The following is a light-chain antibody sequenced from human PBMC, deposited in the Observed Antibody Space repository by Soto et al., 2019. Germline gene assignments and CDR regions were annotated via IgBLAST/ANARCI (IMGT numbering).Light chain of an antibody. CDR3: QQYGMSPWT. CDR1: QSVSSSY. CDR2: GAS. Sequence: EIMLTQSPGTLSLSPGERATLSCRASQSVSSSYLAWYQQKPGQAPRLLIYGASSRATGIPDRCSGSGSGTDFTLTISRLEHADLAVYYCQQYGMSPWTFGQGTKVEIK. V-gene: IGKV3-20*01. J-gene: IGKJ1*01.